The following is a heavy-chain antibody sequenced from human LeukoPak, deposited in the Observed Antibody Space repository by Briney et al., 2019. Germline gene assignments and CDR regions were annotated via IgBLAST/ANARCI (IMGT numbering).Heavy chain of an antibody. CDR1: GYTFTSYY. D-gene: IGHD1-26*01. J-gene: IGHJ4*02. CDR3: ARASGSYYYFDY. V-gene: IGHV1-46*01. Sequence: ASVEVSCKASGYTFTSYYMHWVRQAPGQGLEWMGIINPSGGSTSYAQKFQGRVTMTRDMSTSTVYMELSSLRSEDTAVYYCARASGSYYYFDYWGQGTLVTVSS. CDR2: INPSGGST.